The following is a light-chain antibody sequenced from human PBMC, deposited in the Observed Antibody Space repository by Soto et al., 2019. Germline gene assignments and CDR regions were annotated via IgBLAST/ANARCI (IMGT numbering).Light chain of an antibody. CDR3: TSYVGSNNFPYV. J-gene: IGLJ1*01. CDR1: SSDVGGYNY. CDR2: EVS. V-gene: IGLV2-8*01. Sequence: QSALTQPPSASGSPGQSVTFSCTGTSSDVGGYNYVSWYQQHPGKAPKLMTYEVSERPSGVPDRFSGSKSGNTASLTVSGLQADDEADYYCTSYVGSNNFPYVFGTGTKVTVL.